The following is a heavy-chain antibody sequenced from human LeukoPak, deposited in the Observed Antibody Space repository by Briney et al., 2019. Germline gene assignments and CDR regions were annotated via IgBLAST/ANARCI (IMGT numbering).Heavy chain of an antibody. CDR2: IYTSGST. CDR3: ARGIVVVPAAIDTFFDY. Sequence: PSETLSLTCTVFGGSISSGSYYWSWIRQPAGKGLEWIGRIYTSGSTNYNPSLKSRVTISVDTSKNQFSLKLSSVTAADTAVYYCARGIVVVPAAIDTFFDYWGQGTLVTVPS. CDR1: GGSISSGSYY. D-gene: IGHD2-2*01. J-gene: IGHJ4*02. V-gene: IGHV4-61*02.